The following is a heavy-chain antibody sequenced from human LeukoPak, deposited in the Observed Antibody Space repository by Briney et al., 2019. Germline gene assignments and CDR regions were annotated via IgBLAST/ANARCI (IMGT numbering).Heavy chain of an antibody. V-gene: IGHV1-2*02. Sequence: ASVKVSCKASGYTFTDYYLHWVRRAPGHGLEWMGWINPNSGGTNYAQKFQGRVTMTRDTSITTAYMELNRLRSDDTAVYYCAKDREQPFCWGQGTLVTVSS. D-gene: IGHD1-26*01. CDR1: GYTFTDYY. CDR3: AKDREQPFC. CDR2: INPNSGGT. J-gene: IGHJ4*02.